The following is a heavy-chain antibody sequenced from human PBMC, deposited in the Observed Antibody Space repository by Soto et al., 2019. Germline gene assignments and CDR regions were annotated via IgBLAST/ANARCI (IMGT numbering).Heavy chain of an antibody. CDR1: GFTFSNAW. CDR3: TAWFPSCSGGSCDSAVDY. V-gene: IGHV3-15*07. CDR2: IKSKTDGGTT. D-gene: IGHD2-15*01. Sequence: EVQLVESGGGLVKPGGSLRLSCAASGFTFSNAWMNWVRQAPGKGLEWVGRIKSKTDGGTTDYSAPVNGRFTFSSNYTQNTLYLQMDSLKTDDTAVYYCTAWFPSCSGGSCDSAVDYWGQGTLVTVSS. J-gene: IGHJ4*02.